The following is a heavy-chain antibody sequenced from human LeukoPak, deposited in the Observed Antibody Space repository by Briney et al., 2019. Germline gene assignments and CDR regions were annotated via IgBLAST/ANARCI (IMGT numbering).Heavy chain of an antibody. D-gene: IGHD3-22*01. V-gene: IGHV3-30*04. Sequence: GGSLRLSCVASRFTFSTYPMHWLRQAPGKGLVWVADISSDGRDKHYTDSVKGRLTISRDNSKDTVFLQMNSLRFEDTAVFYCAREVHSSGYAGAIGFDPWGEGTLVTVSS. J-gene: IGHJ5*02. CDR3: AREVHSSGYAGAIGFDP. CDR2: ISSDGRDK. CDR1: RFTFSTYP.